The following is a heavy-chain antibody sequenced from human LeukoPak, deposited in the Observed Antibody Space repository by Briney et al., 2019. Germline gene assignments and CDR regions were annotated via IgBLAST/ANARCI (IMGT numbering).Heavy chain of an antibody. V-gene: IGHV3-53*01. D-gene: IGHD6-13*01. Sequence: GGSLRLFCAASGLTDSSNYMSWLRHAPGKGLAWVSVIYSGGSTYYADSVKGRFTISRDNAKNSRYLQMNSLRAEDTAVCYCARDLMGIAYRGAFYYWGQGTLVTVSS. J-gene: IGHJ4*02. CDR1: GLTDSSNY. CDR3: ARDLMGIAYRGAFYY. CDR2: IYSGGST.